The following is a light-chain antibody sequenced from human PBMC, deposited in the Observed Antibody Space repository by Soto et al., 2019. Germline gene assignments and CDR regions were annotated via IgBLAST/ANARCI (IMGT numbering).Light chain of an antibody. J-gene: IGKJ1*01. Sequence: DIVMTQSPLSLPVTPGEPASISCRSSQSPLHSNGYHYLDWYVQKPGQSPQLLIYLGSNRASGVPDRFSGSGSGTDFTLKISRVEAEDVGVYYCMQALHTPWTFGQGTKVDIK. CDR2: LGS. CDR3: MQALHTPWT. CDR1: QSPLHSNGYHY. V-gene: IGKV2-28*01.